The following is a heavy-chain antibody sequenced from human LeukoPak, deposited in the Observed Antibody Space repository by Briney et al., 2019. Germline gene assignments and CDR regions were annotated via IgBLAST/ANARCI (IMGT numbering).Heavy chain of an antibody. Sequence: ASVKVSCKTSGYIFTTYAIHWVRQAPGRGLEWMGLINADDGNTRYSQRFQGRVTITQDTSADTAYMELSSLRFEDTAVYYCARGIVVKPSANWFDPWGQGTPVTVSS. V-gene: IGHV1-3*01. J-gene: IGHJ5*02. CDR2: INADDGNT. CDR1: GYIFTTYA. D-gene: IGHD2-2*01. CDR3: ARGIVVKPSANWFDP.